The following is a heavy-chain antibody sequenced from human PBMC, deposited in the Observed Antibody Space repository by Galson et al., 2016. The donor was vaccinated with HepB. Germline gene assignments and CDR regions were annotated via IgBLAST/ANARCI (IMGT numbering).Heavy chain of an antibody. J-gene: IGHJ6*02. Sequence: SLRLSCAASGFTFSSYGMHWVRQAPGKGLEWVAVIWYDGSNKYYADSVKGRFTISRDNSKNTLYLQMNSLRAEDTAVYYCAANTAMVSYGMDVWGQETTVTVSS. D-gene: IGHD5-18*01. CDR1: GFTFSSYG. CDR3: AANTAMVSYGMDV. V-gene: IGHV3-33*01. CDR2: IWYDGSNK.